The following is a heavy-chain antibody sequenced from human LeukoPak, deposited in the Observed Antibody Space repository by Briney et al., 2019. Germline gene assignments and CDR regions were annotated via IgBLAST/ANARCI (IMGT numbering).Heavy chain of an antibody. Sequence: PSQTLSLTCTVSGGSISSGSYYWSWIRQPAGKGLDWIGRIYTSGSTNYNPSLMSRVTISVDTSKNQFSLKLSSVTAADTAVYYCAREDGVQTFDYWGQGTLVTVSS. CDR1: GGSISSGSYY. D-gene: IGHD2-8*01. V-gene: IGHV4-61*02. CDR3: AREDGVQTFDY. J-gene: IGHJ4*02. CDR2: IYTSGST.